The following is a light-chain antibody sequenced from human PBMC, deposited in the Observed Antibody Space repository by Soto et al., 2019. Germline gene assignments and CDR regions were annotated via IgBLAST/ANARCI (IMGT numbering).Light chain of an antibody. Sequence: SQSLAAVSVSPGERATLSCRASQSVDTSVDCYHQRPGQAPRLLIYDASKRATGIPARFSGSGSGTDFTLTISRLEPEDFAVYYCQQYVSSGTFGQGTKV. V-gene: IGKV3-20*01. CDR3: QQYVSSGT. J-gene: IGKJ1*01. CDR2: DAS. CDR1: QSVDTS.